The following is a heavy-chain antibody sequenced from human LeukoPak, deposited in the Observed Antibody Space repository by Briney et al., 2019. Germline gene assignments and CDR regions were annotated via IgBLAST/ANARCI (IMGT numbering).Heavy chain of an antibody. V-gene: IGHV1-69*04. CDR1: GGTFSSYA. D-gene: IGHD2-2*01. Sequence: SVKVSCKASGGTFSSYASSWVRLAPGQGLEWMGRIIPILGIANYAQKFQGRVTITADEYTSTAYMELSSLRSEDTAVYYCARDPRYARFSFYYWGQGTLDTVSS. CDR2: IIPILGIA. J-gene: IGHJ4*02. CDR3: ARDPRYARFSFYY.